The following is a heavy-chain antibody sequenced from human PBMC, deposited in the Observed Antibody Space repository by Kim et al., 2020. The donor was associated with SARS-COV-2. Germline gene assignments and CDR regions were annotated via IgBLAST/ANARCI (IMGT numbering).Heavy chain of an antibody. V-gene: IGHV4-31*03. Sequence: SETLYLTCTVSGGSISSGGYYWSWIRQHPGKGLEWIGYIYYSGSTYYNPSLKSRVTISVDTSKNQFSLKLSSVTAADTAVYYCARVGSGKWFGELLHIDYWGQGTLVTVSS. CDR3: ARVGSGKWFGELLHIDY. CDR2: IYYSGST. D-gene: IGHD3-10*01. J-gene: IGHJ4*02. CDR1: GGSISSGGYY.